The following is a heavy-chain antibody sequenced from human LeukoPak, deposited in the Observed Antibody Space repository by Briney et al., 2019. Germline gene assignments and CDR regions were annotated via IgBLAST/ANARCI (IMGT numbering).Heavy chain of an antibody. CDR1: CYTLRQYI. V-gene: IGHV1-18*01. CDR2: VSPSHTTR. J-gene: IGHJ3*02. D-gene: IGHD3-3*02. Sequence: EASVKVSCKASCYTLRQYIISCVRQAPGKGFEWMGWVSPSHTTRVYAQEFQGRVTMTADTNTNTVSMGLRSLRFDDTAVYFCARDYILPLETDNGDGFAIWGQGTVVTVSS. CDR3: ARDYILPLETDNGDGFAI.